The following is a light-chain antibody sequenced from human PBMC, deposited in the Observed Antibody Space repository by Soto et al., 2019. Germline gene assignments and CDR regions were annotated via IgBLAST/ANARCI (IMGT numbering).Light chain of an antibody. CDR3: QSSDSSLSGSVV. J-gene: IGLJ2*01. Sequence: QSVLTQPPSVSGAPGQRVTISCAGSSYNIGAGYDVNWYQQFPGTAPRLLIYDDINRPSGVPDRFSGSKSATSASLAITGLQAEDEANYYCQSSDSSLSGSVVFGGGTQLTVL. CDR2: DDI. V-gene: IGLV1-40*01. CDR1: SYNIGAGYD.